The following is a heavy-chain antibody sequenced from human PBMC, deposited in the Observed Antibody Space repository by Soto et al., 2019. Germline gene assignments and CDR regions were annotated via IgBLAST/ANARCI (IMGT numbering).Heavy chain of an antibody. V-gene: IGHV1-18*01. D-gene: IGHD6-13*01. CDR1: DYTCTSYG. CDR3: VRGVGSSWLDY. CDR2: ISTYNGNT. Sequence: QVQLVQSGAEVKKPGASVKVSCKASDYTCTSYGISWVRQAPGQGLEWMGWISTYNGNTNYAQKFQGRVTMTTDASTSSAYMELRGLRSDDTAVYYCVRGVGSSWLDYWGQGTLVTVSS. J-gene: IGHJ4*02.